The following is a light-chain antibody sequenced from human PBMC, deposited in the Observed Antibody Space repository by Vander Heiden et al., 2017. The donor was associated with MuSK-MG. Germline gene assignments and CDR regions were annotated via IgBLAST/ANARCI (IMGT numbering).Light chain of an antibody. V-gene: IGLV2-8*01. Sequence: QSALTQPPSASGSPGQSVTISCTGTSSDVGGYNYVSWYQQYPGKSPHLMIYEVSKRPSGVPDRFSGSKSGNTASLTVSVRQAEDEADYYCSSYAGSNNWVFGGGTKLTVL. J-gene: IGLJ3*02. CDR2: EVS. CDR3: SSYAGSNNWV. CDR1: SSDVGGYNY.